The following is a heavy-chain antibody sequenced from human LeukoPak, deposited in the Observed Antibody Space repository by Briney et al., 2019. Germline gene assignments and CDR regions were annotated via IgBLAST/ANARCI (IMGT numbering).Heavy chain of an antibody. Sequence: ASVKVSCKASGYSFVGYGITWVRQAPGQGLEWMGWFNPENGNTNYAQKVQGRVTMTADTSTSTSYMELRSLRSDGTAVYYCARDYGVGSTAFDYFWGQGTLVTVSS. V-gene: IGHV1-18*01. CDR1: GYSFVGYG. CDR3: ARDYGVGSTAFDYF. J-gene: IGHJ4*02. CDR2: FNPENGNT. D-gene: IGHD1-26*01.